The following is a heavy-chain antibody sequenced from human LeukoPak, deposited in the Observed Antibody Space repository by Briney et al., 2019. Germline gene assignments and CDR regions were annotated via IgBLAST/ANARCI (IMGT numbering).Heavy chain of an antibody. J-gene: IGHJ4*02. CDR3: TRLADSSGPLDY. CDR1: GFSLSGSA. CDR2: NRSKANSYAT. V-gene: IGHV3-73*01. Sequence: PGGSLRLSCAASGFSLSGSAMHWVRQASGKGLEWVGRNRSKANSYATAYAASVKGRFTISRDDSKNTAYLQMNSLKTEDTAVYYCTRLADSSGPLDYWGQGTLVTVSS. D-gene: IGHD3-22*01.